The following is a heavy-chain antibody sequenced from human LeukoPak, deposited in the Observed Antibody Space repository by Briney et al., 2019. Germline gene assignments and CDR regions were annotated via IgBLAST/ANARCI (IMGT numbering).Heavy chain of an antibody. CDR2: IYHSGNT. J-gene: IGHJ4*02. V-gene: IGHV4-38-2*02. CDR3: ARDLRYYFDSSGYFYLGFDY. CDR1: GYSISSGHY. D-gene: IGHD3-22*01. Sequence: SETLSLTCAVSGYSISSGHYWAWVRQRPGKGLEWIGSIYHSGNTYYNPSLKSPVSISVDTSKNQFSLKLTSMTAADTAVYYCARDLRYYFDSSGYFYLGFDYWGQGTLVTVSS.